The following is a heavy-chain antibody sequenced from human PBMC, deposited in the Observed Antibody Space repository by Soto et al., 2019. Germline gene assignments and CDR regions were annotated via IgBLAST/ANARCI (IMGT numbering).Heavy chain of an antibody. CDR1: GFTVSSYT. J-gene: IGHJ6*03. Sequence: EVQLVESGGDLVQPGGSLRLSCAASGFTVSSYTMNWVRQAPGKGLEWVSYISYSGNTLYYADSVKGRFTVSRDSVKNSLFLQMNSLRAEDTAMYCCARERNYYYMDVWGKGTTVTVSS. V-gene: IGHV3-48*01. CDR3: ARERNYYYMDV. CDR2: ISYSGNTL.